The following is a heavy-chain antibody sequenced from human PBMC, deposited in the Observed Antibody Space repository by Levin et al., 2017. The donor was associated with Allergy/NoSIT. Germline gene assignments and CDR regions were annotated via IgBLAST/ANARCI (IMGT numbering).Heavy chain of an antibody. CDR3: ARAAETLIVVLPVTKWDFDAFDI. Sequence: SCAASGFTFSRYWMGWVRQAPGKGLEWVANIKQDGSEKSYVDSVKGRFTISRDNAKNSLYLQMNSLRAEDAAVYYCARAAETLIVVLPVTKWDFDAFDIWGQGTMVTVSS. CDR2: IKQDGSEK. CDR1: GFTFSRYW. V-gene: IGHV3-7*01. J-gene: IGHJ3*02. D-gene: IGHD3-22*01.